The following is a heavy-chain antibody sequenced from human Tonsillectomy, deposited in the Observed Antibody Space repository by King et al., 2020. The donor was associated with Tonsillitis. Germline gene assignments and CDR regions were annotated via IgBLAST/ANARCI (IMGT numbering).Heavy chain of an antibody. CDR1: GFTFSTYG. Sequence: VQLVESGGGVVQPGGSLSLSCAASGFTFSTYGMHWVRQAPGKGLEWVAFIQYDGSNKYYADSVKGRFTISRDNSKNTLSLQMNTLRAEDTAVYYCANELDYSDFDYSDYDYYYYGLDVWGQGTTVTVSS. J-gene: IGHJ6*02. V-gene: IGHV3-30*02. CDR2: IQYDGSNK. CDR3: ANELDYSDFDYSDYDYYYYGLDV. D-gene: IGHD4-11*01.